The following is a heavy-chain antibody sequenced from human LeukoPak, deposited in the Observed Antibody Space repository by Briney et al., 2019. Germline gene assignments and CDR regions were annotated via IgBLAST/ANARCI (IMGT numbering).Heavy chain of an antibody. D-gene: IGHD2-2*02. CDR2: ISSSSSYI. V-gene: IGHV3-21*01. CDR1: GFTFSSYS. J-gene: IGHJ4*02. Sequence: PGGXLRLSCAASGFTFSSYSMNWVRQAPGKGLEWVSSISSSSSYIYYADSVKGRFTISRDNAKNSLYLQMNSLRAEDTAVYYCARDGPDDIVVVPAAIRRFDYWGQGTLVTVSS. CDR3: ARDGPDDIVVVPAAIRRFDY.